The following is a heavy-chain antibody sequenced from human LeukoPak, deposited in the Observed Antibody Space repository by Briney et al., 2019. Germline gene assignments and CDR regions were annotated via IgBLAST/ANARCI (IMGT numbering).Heavy chain of an antibody. CDR2: ISSSSSTI. D-gene: IGHD1-7*01. CDR3: ARAGLYNWNYEGTAYFDY. CDR1: GFTFSSYS. V-gene: IGHV3-48*04. Sequence: GGSLRLSCAASGFTFSSYSMNWVRQAPGKGLEWVSYISSSSSTIYYADSVKGRFTISRDNAKNSLYLQMNSLRAEDTALYYCARAGLYNWNYEGTAYFDYWGQGTLVTVSS. J-gene: IGHJ4*02.